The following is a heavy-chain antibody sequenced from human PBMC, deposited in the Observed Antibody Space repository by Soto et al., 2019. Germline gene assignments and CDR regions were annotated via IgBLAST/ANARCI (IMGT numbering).Heavy chain of an antibody. J-gene: IGHJ4*02. V-gene: IGHV3-66*01. CDR1: GFTVSSNY. CDR3: AGDDDYGEYYFDY. CDR2: IYSGGST. D-gene: IGHD4-17*01. Sequence: GGSLRLSCAASGFTVSSNYMSWVRQAPGKGLEWVSVIYSGGSTYYADSVKGRFTISRDNSKNTLYLQMNSLRAEDTAVYYCAGDDDYGEYYFDYWGQGTLVTVSS.